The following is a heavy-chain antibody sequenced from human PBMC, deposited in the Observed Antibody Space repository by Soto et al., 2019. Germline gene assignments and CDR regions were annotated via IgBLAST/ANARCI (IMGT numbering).Heavy chain of an antibody. Sequence: GGSLRLSCAASGFTFSSYGMHWVRQAPGKGLEWVAVISYDGSNKYYADSVKGRFTISRDNSKNTLYLQMNSLRAEDTAVYYCAKDWDIIPTTGMDVWGQGTTVTVSS. D-gene: IGHD1-26*01. V-gene: IGHV3-30*18. CDR1: GFTFSSYG. CDR2: ISYDGSNK. J-gene: IGHJ6*02. CDR3: AKDWDIIPTTGMDV.